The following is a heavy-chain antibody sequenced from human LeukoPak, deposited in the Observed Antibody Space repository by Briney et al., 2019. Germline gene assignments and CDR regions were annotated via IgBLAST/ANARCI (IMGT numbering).Heavy chain of an antibody. J-gene: IGHJ4*02. CDR1: GFTFNSYA. Sequence: GGSLRLSCVASGFTFNSYAMSWVRQAPGKGLEWVSAISGSGGSTYYADYVKGRFTISRDNSKSTLYLQMSSLGAEDTALYYCAKDNGYCTSTTCFLEYWGQGALVPASS. CDR2: ISGSGGST. D-gene: IGHD2-2*03. V-gene: IGHV3-23*01. CDR3: AKDNGYCTSTTCFLEY.